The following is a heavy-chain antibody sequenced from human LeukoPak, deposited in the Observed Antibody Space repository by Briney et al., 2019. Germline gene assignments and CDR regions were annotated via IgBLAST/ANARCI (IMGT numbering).Heavy chain of an antibody. Sequence: SETLSLTCTVSGDSISSSYYWGWIRQPPGKGLGWIGSIYHSGSTYYNPSLKSRVTISIDTSKNEFSLKLNSVTAADTAVYYCVRGFGDPDGFDYWGQGTLVTVSS. V-gene: IGHV4-38-2*02. J-gene: IGHJ4*02. CDR1: GDSISSSYY. CDR2: IYHSGST. CDR3: VRGFGDPDGFDY. D-gene: IGHD3-10*01.